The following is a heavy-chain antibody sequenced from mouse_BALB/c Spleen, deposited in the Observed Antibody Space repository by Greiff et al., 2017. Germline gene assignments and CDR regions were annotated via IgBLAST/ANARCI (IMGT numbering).Heavy chain of an antibody. CDR2: INPSTGYT. D-gene: IGHD4-1*01. Sequence: VQLQQSGAELVKPGASVKMSCTASGYTFTSYWMHWVHQRPGQGLEWIGYINPSTGYTEYNQKFKDKATLTADKSSSTSYMQLSSLTSEDSAVYYCARGGTFAYWGQGTLVTVSA. J-gene: IGHJ3*01. CDR3: ARGGTFAY. V-gene: IGHV1-7*01. CDR1: GYTFTSYW.